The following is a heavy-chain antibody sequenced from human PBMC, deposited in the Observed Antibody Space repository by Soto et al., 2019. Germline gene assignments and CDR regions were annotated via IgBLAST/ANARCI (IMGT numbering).Heavy chain of an antibody. D-gene: IGHD3-22*01. CDR2: INPNSGGT. J-gene: IGHJ3*02. CDR3: ARDFRYDSSGFDAFDI. V-gene: IGHV1-2*04. CDR1: GYTFTGYY. Sequence: ASVKVSCKASGYTFTGYYMHWVRQAPGQGLEWMGWINPNSGGTNYAQKFQGWVTMTRDTSISTAYMELSRLRSDDTAVYYCARDFRYDSSGFDAFDIWGQGTTVTVSS.